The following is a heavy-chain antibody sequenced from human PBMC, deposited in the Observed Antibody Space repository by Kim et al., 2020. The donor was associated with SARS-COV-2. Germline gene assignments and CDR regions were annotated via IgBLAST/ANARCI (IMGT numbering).Heavy chain of an antibody. V-gene: IGHV1-3*01. CDR3: ARDMNPTVYDY. D-gene: IGHD3-16*01. CDR1: GYTFKSYP. J-gene: IGHJ4*02. Sequence: ASVKVSCKASGYTFKSYPIHWLRQAPGQRLAWMGWVNAANDETKYSQTFQGRVTITRDTSANTAYMDLRMLTFEDTAIYYGARDMNPTVYDYWGQGTLVTVSS. CDR2: VNAANDET.